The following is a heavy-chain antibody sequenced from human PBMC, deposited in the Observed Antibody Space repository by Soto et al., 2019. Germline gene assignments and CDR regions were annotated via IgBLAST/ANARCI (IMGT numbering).Heavy chain of an antibody. V-gene: IGHV1-69*01. CDR3: ASDPRIYCTSSSCHSYFDS. D-gene: IGHD2-2*01. CDR2: IIPVFGTT. CDR1: GGSFTSYS. Sequence: QVQLVQSGAEVKKPGSSLKLSCRASGGSFTSYSISWLRQAPGQGLEWMGGIIPVFGTTSYAQRLQGRVTITADESTSTAYLDLSSLISEDTAVYYCASDPRIYCTSSSCHSYFDSWGQGTLVTVSS. J-gene: IGHJ4*02.